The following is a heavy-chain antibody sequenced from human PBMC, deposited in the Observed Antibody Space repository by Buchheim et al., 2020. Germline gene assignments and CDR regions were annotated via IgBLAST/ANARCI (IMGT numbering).Heavy chain of an antibody. V-gene: IGHV4-59*01. Sequence: QVQLQESGPGLVKPSETLSLTCTVSGGSFISYYWSWIRQPPGKGLEWIGYVYYSASTNYNYNPSLRSRVTISGDTSKNHFSLKLSSVTAADTAVYYCARGGDYYYGMDVWGQGTT. CDR1: GGSFISYY. J-gene: IGHJ6*02. CDR2: VYYSASTNY. D-gene: IGHD3-16*01. CDR3: ARGGDYYYGMDV.